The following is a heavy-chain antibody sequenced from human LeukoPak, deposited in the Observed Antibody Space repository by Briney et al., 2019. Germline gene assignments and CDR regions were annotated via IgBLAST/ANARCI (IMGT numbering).Heavy chain of an antibody. CDR1: GGSISSSTYY. V-gene: IGHV4-39*07. J-gene: IGHJ4*02. Sequence: SETLSLTCTVSGGSISSSTYYWGWIRQPPGKGLEWIGSIYYRGNSYYNPSLKSRVTISVDTSKNHFSLKLRSVTAADTAVYYCAKPAISSRGWYYDYWGQGTLVTVSS. CDR2: IYYRGNS. CDR3: AKPAISSRGWYYDY. D-gene: IGHD6-19*01.